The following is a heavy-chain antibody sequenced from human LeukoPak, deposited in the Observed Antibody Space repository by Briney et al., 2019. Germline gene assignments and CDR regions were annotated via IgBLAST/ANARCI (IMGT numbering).Heavy chain of an antibody. CDR1: GFSLSTSGVG. V-gene: IGHV2-5*02. CDR3: AHSKTAVLWFGELFDAFDI. J-gene: IGHJ3*02. D-gene: IGHD3-10*01. CDR2: IYWDDDK. Sequence: SGPTLVNPTQTLTLTCTFSGFSLSTSGVGVGWIRQPPGKALEWLALIYWDDDKRYSPSLKSRLTITKDTSKNQVVLTMTNMDPVDTATYYCAHSKTAVLWFGELFDAFDIWGQGTMVTVSS.